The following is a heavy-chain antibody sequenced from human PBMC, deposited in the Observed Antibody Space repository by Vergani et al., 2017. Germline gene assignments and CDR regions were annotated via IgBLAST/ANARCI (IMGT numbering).Heavy chain of an antibody. V-gene: IGHV4-31*03. J-gene: IGHJ3*02. CDR1: GGSISSGGYY. CDR2: IYYSGST. Sequence: QVQLQESGPGLVKPSQTLSLTCTVSGGSISSGGYYWSWIRQHPGKGLEWIGSIYYSGSTYYHPSRKSRVTISVDTSKNQFSLKLSSVTAADTAVDYCARGLRFLEWPYAFDIWGQGTMVTVSS. D-gene: IGHD3-3*01. CDR3: ARGLRFLEWPYAFDI.